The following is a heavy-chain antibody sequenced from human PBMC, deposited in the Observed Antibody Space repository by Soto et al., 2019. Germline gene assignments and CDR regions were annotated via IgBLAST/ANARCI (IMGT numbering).Heavy chain of an antibody. CDR3: AKDQGAAVAGSYGMDV. D-gene: IGHD6-19*01. Sequence: QLVQSGGGVVQWGGSLTISCAASGFTFNKYGLQLVRRAPGKGLGWGAVISYDGNNKHYADSVKGRFTVSRDDSKNTLFLQMNSLRVDDAAVYYCAKDQGAAVAGSYGMDVWGQGTTVTVSS. CDR1: GFTFNKYG. CDR2: ISYDGNNK. V-gene: IGHV3-30*18. J-gene: IGHJ6*02.